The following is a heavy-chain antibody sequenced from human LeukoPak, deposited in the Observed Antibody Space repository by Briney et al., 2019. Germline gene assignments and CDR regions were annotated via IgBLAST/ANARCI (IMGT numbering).Heavy chain of an antibody. Sequence: ASVKVSCKASGYTFTSYGISWVRRAPGQGLEWMGWISAYNGNTNYAQKLQGRVTMTTDTSTSTAYMELRSLRSDDTAVYYCARGGPRGFVVVVPAAMGCFDYWGQGTLVTVSS. CDR2: ISAYNGNT. V-gene: IGHV1-18*01. CDR1: GYTFTSYG. J-gene: IGHJ4*02. D-gene: IGHD2-2*01. CDR3: ARGGPRGFVVVVPAAMGCFDY.